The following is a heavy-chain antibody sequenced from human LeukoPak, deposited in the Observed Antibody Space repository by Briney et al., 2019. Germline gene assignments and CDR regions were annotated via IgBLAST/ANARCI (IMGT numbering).Heavy chain of an antibody. J-gene: IGHJ4*02. D-gene: IGHD6-6*01. Sequence: SETLSLTCTVSGGSISSSSYYWGWIRQPPGEGLEWIGSIYYTGSTYYSPSLKSRVTISADTSKNEFSLKLSSVTAADTAVYYCTSEISSASNYGGQGTLVTVSS. V-gene: IGHV4-39*01. CDR2: IYYTGST. CDR3: TSEISSASNY. CDR1: GGSISSSSYY.